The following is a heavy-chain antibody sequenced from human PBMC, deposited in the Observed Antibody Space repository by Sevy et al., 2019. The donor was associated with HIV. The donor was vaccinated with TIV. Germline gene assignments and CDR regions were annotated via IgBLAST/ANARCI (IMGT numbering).Heavy chain of an antibody. J-gene: IGHJ4*02. CDR1: GGSISSSSYY. Sequence: SETLSLTCTVSGGSISSSSYYWGWIRQPPGKGLEWIGSIYYSGSTYYNPSLKSRVTISVDTSKNQFSLKLSSVTAADTAVYYCVRHRGDILTGYYPLYYFDYWGQGTLVTVSS. D-gene: IGHD3-9*01. V-gene: IGHV4-39*01. CDR2: IYYSGST. CDR3: VRHRGDILTGYYPLYYFDY.